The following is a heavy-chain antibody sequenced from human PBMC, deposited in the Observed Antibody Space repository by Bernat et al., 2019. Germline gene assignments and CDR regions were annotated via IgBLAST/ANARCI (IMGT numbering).Heavy chain of an antibody. CDR1: GYTFTSYG. CDR3: APQYYYDSSGSNWFDP. J-gene: IGHJ5*02. Sequence: QVQLVQSGAEVKKPGASVKVSCKASGYTFTSYGISWVRQAPGQGLEWMGWISAYNGNTNYAQKLQGRVTMTTDTSTSTAYMELRSLRSDDTAVYYCAPQYYYDSSGSNWFDPWGQGTLVTVSS. CDR2: ISAYNGNT. V-gene: IGHV1-18*01. D-gene: IGHD3-22*01.